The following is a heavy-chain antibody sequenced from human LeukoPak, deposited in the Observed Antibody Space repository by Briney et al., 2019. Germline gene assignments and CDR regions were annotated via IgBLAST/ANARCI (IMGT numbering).Heavy chain of an antibody. J-gene: IGHJ4*02. V-gene: IGHV3-23*01. CDR2: ISGSGGDT. D-gene: IGHD6-6*01. CDR1: GFTFRSYA. CDR3: AKDRGIAARYFDY. Sequence: GGSLRLSCAAFGFTFRSYAMTWVRQAPGKGLERVSAISGSGGDTFYADSVKGRFTISRDNSKNTLYLQMNSLRAEDTAVYYCAKDRGIAARYFDYWGQGTLVTVSS.